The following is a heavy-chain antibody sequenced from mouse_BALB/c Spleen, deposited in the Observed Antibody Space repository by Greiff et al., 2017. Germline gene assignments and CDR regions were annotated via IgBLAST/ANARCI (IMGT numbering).Heavy chain of an antibody. CDR2: ISSGGSYT. CDR1: GFTFSSYG. CDR3: ARQYLYFDY. V-gene: IGHV5-6*01. J-gene: IGHJ2*01. D-gene: IGHD5-1-1*01. Sequence: EVKLVESGGDLVKPGGSLKLSCAASGFTFSSYGMSWVRQTPDKRLEWVATISSGGSYTYYPDSVKGRFTISRDNAKNTLYLQMSSLKSEDTAMYYCARQYLYFDYWGQGTTLTVSS.